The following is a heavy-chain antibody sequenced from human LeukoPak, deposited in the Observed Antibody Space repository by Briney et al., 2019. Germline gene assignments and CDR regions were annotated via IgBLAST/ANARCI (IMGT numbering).Heavy chain of an antibody. CDR1: GGSFSGYY. CDR2: INHSGST. V-gene: IGHV4-34*01. J-gene: IGHJ6*03. Sequence: SETLSLTCAVYGGSFSGYYWSWIRQPPGKGLEWIGEINHSGSTNYNPSLKSRVTISVDTSKNQFSLKLSSVTAADTAVYYCARGGQPGYSYGYSRRSYYYYMDVWGKGTTVTVSS. CDR3: ARGGQPGYSYGYSRRSYYYYMDV. D-gene: IGHD5-18*01.